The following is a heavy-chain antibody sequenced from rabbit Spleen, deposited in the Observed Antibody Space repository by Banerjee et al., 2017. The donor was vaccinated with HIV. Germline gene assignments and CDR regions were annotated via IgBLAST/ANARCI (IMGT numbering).Heavy chain of an antibody. J-gene: IGHJ4*01. CDR2: IYDGDGST. CDR3: ARDLAGVIGWNFSL. Sequence: EESGGDLVKPGASLTLTCTASGFSFSSNAMCWVRQTPGKGPEWIACIYDGDGSTYYASWVNGRLTISRSTSLNTVTLQMTSLTAADTATYFCARDLAGVIGWNFSLWGQGTLVTVS. D-gene: IGHD4-1*01. V-gene: IGHV1S47*01. CDR1: GFSFSSNA.